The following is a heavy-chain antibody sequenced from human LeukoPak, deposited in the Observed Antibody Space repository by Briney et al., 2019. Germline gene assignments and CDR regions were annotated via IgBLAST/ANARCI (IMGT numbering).Heavy chain of an antibody. D-gene: IGHD6-6*01. J-gene: IGHJ5*02. CDR3: ARHLAYSRSSRWFDP. V-gene: IGHV4-39*01. CDR2: IYYSGST. Sequence: SETLSLTCTVSGGSISSYYWGWIRQPPGKGLEWIGSIYYSGSTYYNPSLKSRVTISVDTSKNQFSLKLSSVTAADTAVYYCARHLAYSRSSRWFDPWGQGTLVTVSS. CDR1: GGSISSYY.